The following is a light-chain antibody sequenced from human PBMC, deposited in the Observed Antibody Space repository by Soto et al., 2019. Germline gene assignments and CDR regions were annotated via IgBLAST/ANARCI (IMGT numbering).Light chain of an antibody. V-gene: IGKV3-11*01. Sequence: EIVLTQSPATLSLSPGERATLSCGASRSVSSYLAWYQQKPDQAPRLLIYDASYRATAIPARFSGSGSGTDFTLTISSRVPEDVAVYYCQHRSDWPPRLTFGGGTKVEIK. J-gene: IGKJ4*01. CDR3: QHRSDWPPRLT. CDR2: DAS. CDR1: RSVSSY.